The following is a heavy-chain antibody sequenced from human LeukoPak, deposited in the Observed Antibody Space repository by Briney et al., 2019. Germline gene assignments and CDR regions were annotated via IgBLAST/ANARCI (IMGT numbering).Heavy chain of an antibody. CDR3: AREWDCSSTSRSDYYYGMDV. CDR1: GFTFSSYA. J-gene: IGHJ6*02. V-gene: IGHV3-30*04. CDR2: ISYDGSNK. D-gene: IGHD2-2*01. Sequence: GGSLRLSCAASGFTFSSYAMHWVRQAPGKGLEWVAVISYDGSNKYYADSVKGRFTISRDNSRNTLYLQMNSLRAEDTAVYYCAREWDCSSTSRSDYYYGMDVWGQGTTVTVSS.